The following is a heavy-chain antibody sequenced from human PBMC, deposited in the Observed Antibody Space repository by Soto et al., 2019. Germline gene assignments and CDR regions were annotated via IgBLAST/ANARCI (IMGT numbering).Heavy chain of an antibody. CDR3: AKAPPQYCSSTSCYPSINWFDP. Sequence: GGSLRLSCAASGFTFSSYAMSWVRQAPGKGLEWVSAISGSGGSTYYADSVKGRFTISRDNSKNTLYLQMNSLRAEDTAVYYCAKAPPQYCSSTSCYPSINWFDPWGQGTLVTVSS. V-gene: IGHV3-23*01. J-gene: IGHJ5*02. D-gene: IGHD2-2*01. CDR2: ISGSGGST. CDR1: GFTFSSYA.